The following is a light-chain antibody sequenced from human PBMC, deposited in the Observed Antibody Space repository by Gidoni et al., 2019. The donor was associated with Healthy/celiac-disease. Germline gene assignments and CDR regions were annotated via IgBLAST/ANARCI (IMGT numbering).Light chain of an antibody. CDR3: SSYTSSSTLVV. V-gene: IGLV2-14*01. J-gene: IGLJ2*01. CDR1: SSDAGGYNY. CDR2: DVS. Sequence: QSALTQPASVTGSPGQSITISCTGTSSDAGGYNYVTWYQQHPGKAPKLIIYDVSNRPSVVSNRFSGSKSGNTASLTISGLQAEDEADYYCSSYTSSSTLVVFGGGTKLTVL.